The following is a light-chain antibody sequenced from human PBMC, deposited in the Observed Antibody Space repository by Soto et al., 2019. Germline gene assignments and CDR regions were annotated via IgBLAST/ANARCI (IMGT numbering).Light chain of an antibody. CDR2: AAS. CDR3: QQSHSIPWT. Sequence: DIQMTQTPSSLSASVGDRVTITCRASQSISSNLNWYQQKPGKAPKLLIYAASNLQSGVPSTFSGSGSGTDFTLTISSLQPEDFATYYCQQSHSIPWTFCQGTKVDNK. V-gene: IGKV1-39*01. CDR1: QSISSN. J-gene: IGKJ1*01.